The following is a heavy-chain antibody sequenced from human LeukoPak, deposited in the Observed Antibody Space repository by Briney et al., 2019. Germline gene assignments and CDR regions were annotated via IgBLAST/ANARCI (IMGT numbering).Heavy chain of an antibody. V-gene: IGHV4-34*01. CDR1: GGSFSGYY. J-gene: IGHJ6*03. D-gene: IGHD3-9*01. Sequence: SETLTLTCAVYGGSFSGYYWNWIRQPPGKGLDWIGEITHSGSTNYNPSLKSRVTISVDTSKNQFSLKLSSVTAADTAFFYKQKTAYDILTGYSTLYYYYYMDVWGKGTTVTISS. CDR2: ITHSGST. CDR3: QKTAYDILTGYSTLYYYYYMDV.